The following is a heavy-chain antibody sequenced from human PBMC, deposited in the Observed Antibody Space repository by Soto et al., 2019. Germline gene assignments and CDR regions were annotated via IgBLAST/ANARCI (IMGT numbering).Heavy chain of an antibody. V-gene: IGHV3-49*03. J-gene: IGHJ4*02. CDR1: GLSFGIYT. CDR3: CSPKPSYATSLYYFDN. Sequence: GGSLRLSCSASGLSFGIYTISWFRQAPGKGLEWVGFIRGEAYGGTTEYAAFVKGRFTISRDDSKGIAYLQMNSLKTEDTAVYYCCSPKPSYATSLYYFDNWGQGTLVTVSS. D-gene: IGHD2-2*01. CDR2: IRGEAYGGTT.